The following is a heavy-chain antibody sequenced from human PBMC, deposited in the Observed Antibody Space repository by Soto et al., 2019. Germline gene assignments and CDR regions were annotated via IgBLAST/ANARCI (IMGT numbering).Heavy chain of an antibody. CDR3: AGGPPRSSSWFFGY. J-gene: IGHJ4*02. CDR2: INHSGST. V-gene: IGHV4-34*01. CDR1: GGSFSGYY. D-gene: IGHD6-13*01. Sequence: SETLSLTCAVYGGSFSGYYWSWIRQPPGKGLEWIGEINHSGSTNYNPSLKSRVTISVDTSKNQFSLKLSSVTAADTAVYYCAGGPPRSSSWFFGYWGEGTLGTVSS.